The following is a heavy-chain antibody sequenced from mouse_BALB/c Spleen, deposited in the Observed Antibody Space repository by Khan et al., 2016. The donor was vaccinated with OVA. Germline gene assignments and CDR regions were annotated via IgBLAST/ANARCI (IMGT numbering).Heavy chain of an antibody. J-gene: IGHJ3*01. D-gene: IGHD2-14*01. CDR3: ARSTYRFAFVY. Sequence: EVQLQESGPSLVKPSQTLSLTCSVTGDSITSVYWCWIRKFPGNKLEYMGYIIYSGSTYYNPSLKSRISITRHTAKNQYSLQLNAVNTEDTATYYGARSTYRFAFVYWGQGTLVTVSA. V-gene: IGHV3-8*02. CDR2: IIYSGST. CDR1: GDSITSVY.